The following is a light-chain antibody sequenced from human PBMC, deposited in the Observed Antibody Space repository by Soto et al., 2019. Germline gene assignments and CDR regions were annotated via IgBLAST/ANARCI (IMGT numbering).Light chain of an antibody. J-gene: IGKJ4*01. Sequence: DIQMTQSPSFLSASVGDRVTITCRASQSIRNSLSWYEQRPGKAPELLIYAASSLQSGVPSRCSGSGCGTDFPLTSSSLQPEDFATYYCRQRFSTPLTFGGGTRVEIK. CDR1: QSIRNS. V-gene: IGKV1-39*01. CDR3: RQRFSTPLT. CDR2: AAS.